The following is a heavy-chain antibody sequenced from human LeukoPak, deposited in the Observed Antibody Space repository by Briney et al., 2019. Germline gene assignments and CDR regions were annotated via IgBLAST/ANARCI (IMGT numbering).Heavy chain of an antibody. CDR1: GFTFSSYS. J-gene: IGHJ5*02. CDR2: ISSSSSYI. CDR3: AKAGYCSSTSCRRGWFDP. V-gene: IGHV3-21*04. Sequence: GGSLRLSCAASGFTFSSYSMNWVRQAPGKGLEWVSSISSSSSYIYYADSVKGRFTISRDNAKNSLYLQMNSLRAEDTAVYYCAKAGYCSSTSCRRGWFDPWGQGTLVTVSS. D-gene: IGHD2-2*01.